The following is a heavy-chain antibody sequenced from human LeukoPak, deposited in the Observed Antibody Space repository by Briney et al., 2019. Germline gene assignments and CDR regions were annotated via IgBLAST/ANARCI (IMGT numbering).Heavy chain of an antibody. D-gene: IGHD3-3*01. CDR2: IKEDGSET. Sequence: GGSLRLSCAASGFTSSDYWMTWVRQAPGRGLECMANIKEDGSETYYVDSVEGRFTISRDNAKNSLYLQMNSLRAEDTAVYYCARATIFGVVSALGPLDSWGQGTLVTVSS. V-gene: IGHV3-7*01. CDR3: ARATIFGVVSALGPLDS. CDR1: GFTSSDYW. J-gene: IGHJ4*02.